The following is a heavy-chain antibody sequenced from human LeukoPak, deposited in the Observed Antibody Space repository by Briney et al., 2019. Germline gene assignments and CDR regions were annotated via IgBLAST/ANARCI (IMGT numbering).Heavy chain of an antibody. CDR3: ARDPFAH. CDR2: ISYDGSNK. V-gene: IGHV3-30-3*01. J-gene: IGHJ3*01. CDR1: GFTFSSYA. D-gene: IGHD3-3*02. Sequence: PGGSLRLSCAASGFTFSSYAMHWVRQAPGKGLEWVAVISYDGSNKYYADSVRGRFTISRDNSKNMLYLQMNSLRAEDTAVYYCARDPFAHWGQGTMVTVSS.